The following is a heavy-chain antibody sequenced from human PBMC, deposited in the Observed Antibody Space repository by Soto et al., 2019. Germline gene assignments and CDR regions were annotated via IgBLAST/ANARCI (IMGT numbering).Heavy chain of an antibody. V-gene: IGHV4-31*03. J-gene: IGHJ6*02. Sequence: QVQLQESGPGLVKPSQTLSLTCTVSGGSISSGGYYWSWIRQHPGKGLEWIGYIHYSGTTYHNPSLNSRVTTSVDTSKNQFSLKLSSVTAADTAVYYCARERRGYGYREGRDVWGQGTTVTVSS. CDR1: GGSISSGGYY. D-gene: IGHD5-18*01. CDR2: IHYSGTT. CDR3: ARERRGYGYREGRDV.